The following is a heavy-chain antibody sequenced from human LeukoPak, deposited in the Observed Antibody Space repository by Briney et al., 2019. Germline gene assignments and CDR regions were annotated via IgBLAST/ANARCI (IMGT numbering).Heavy chain of an antibody. J-gene: IGHJ3*02. D-gene: IGHD3-10*01. CDR3: ARHRPFDGSGTYFPFDI. CDR1: GGTFSSYA. CDR2: IIPIFGTA. V-gene: IGHV1-69*06. Sequence: SVKVSCKASGGTFSSYAISWVRQAPGQGLEWMGGIIPIFGTANYAQKFQGRVTITADNSTSTAYMELSSLRSEDTAVYYCARHRPFDGSGTYFPFDIWGQETMVSVSS.